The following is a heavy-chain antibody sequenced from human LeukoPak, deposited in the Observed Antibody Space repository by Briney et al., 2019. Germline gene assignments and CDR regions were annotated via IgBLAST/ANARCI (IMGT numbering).Heavy chain of an antibody. D-gene: IGHD6-13*01. J-gene: IGHJ5*01. CDR3: AKWISVRTAATGTFDS. V-gene: IGHV4-61*01. CDR2: IYDTGIT. CDR1: GGSVSSGSYY. Sequence: PSETLSLTCTVSGGSVSSGSYYWSWIRQSPGKGLEWIGYIYDTGITDYNPSLRSRVTISVDMSKNQFSLKLSSVTAADTAVYYCAKWISVRTAATGTFDSWGQGTLVTVSS.